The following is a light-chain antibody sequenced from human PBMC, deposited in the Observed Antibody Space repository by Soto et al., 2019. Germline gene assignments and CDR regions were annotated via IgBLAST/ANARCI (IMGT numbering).Light chain of an antibody. CDR3: QQYGSSPYT. J-gene: IGKJ2*01. Sequence: EIVFTQSPGTLSLSPGERGTLSCRASQSVSSSYLAWYQQKPGQAPRLLIYGASSRATGIPDRFCGSGSGTDFTLTIRRLEPEDFAVYYCQQYGSSPYTFGQGTKLEIK. V-gene: IGKV3-20*01. CDR2: GAS. CDR1: QSVSSSY.